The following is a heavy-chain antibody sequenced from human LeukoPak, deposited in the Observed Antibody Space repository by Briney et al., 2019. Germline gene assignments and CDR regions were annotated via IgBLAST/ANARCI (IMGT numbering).Heavy chain of an antibody. Sequence: GGSLRLSCVGSGFTFSTYGMSWVRQTPGKGLAWVSAISGSGVSTYYADSVKGRFTISRDTSKNTLYLQMNTLRAEDTAIYYCAKDQVMCSDCYSRPIDYWGQGTLVTVSS. V-gene: IGHV3-23*01. CDR1: GFTFSTYG. D-gene: IGHD2-21*02. J-gene: IGHJ4*02. CDR3: AKDQVMCSDCYSRPIDY. CDR2: ISGSGVST.